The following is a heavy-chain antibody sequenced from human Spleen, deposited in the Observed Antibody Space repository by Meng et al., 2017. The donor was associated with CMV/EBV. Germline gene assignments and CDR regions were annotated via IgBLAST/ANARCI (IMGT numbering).Heavy chain of an antibody. Sequence: ASVKVSCKASGYTFTGYYIHWVRQAPGQGLEWMGWINPNSGGTHYAQKFQGRVTMTRDTSIDTAYMELTRLRSDDTALYYCATDLNYERLGHAMDVWGQGTTVTVSS. CDR2: INPNSGGT. D-gene: IGHD3-16*01. CDR3: ATDLNYERLGHAMDV. V-gene: IGHV1-2*02. CDR1: GYTFTGYY. J-gene: IGHJ6*02.